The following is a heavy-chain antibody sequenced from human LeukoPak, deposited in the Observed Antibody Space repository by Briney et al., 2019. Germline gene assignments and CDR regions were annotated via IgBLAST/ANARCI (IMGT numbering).Heavy chain of an antibody. J-gene: IGHJ3*02. Sequence: SETLSLTCTVSGGSISSSSYYWGWIRQPPGKGLDWIGSIYYSGSTYYNPSLKSRVTISIDTSKNQFSLKLSSVTAADTAVYYCATSYFGELSFDAFDIWGQGTMVTVSS. CDR2: IYYSGST. V-gene: IGHV4-39*07. D-gene: IGHD3-10*01. CDR1: GGSISSSSYY. CDR3: ATSYFGELSFDAFDI.